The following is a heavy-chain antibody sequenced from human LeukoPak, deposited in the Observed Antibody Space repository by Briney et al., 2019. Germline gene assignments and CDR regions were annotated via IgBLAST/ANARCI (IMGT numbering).Heavy chain of an antibody. D-gene: IGHD2-2*02. CDR3: AKGAYCSTTSCYNYYYYDIDV. J-gene: IGHJ6*02. CDR1: GFTFSNFA. Sequence: GGSLRLSCAASGFTFSNFAMSWVRQAPGKGLEWVSTISGSGGSTYYADSVKGRFTISRDNSKNTLYLQMNSLRAEDTAVYYCAKGAYCSTTSCYNYYYYDIDVWGQGTTVTVPS. CDR2: ISGSGGST. V-gene: IGHV3-23*01.